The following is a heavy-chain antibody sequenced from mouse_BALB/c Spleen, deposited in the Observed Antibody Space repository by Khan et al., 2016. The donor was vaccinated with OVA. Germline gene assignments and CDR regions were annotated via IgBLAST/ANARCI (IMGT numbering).Heavy chain of an antibody. CDR1: GYTFTSFW. J-gene: IGHJ3*01. CDR2: IDPSKSET. CDR3: ARGRYDSPFPY. Sequence: QVQLQQSGPELVRPGASVKMSCKASGYTFTSFWIHWVKQRPGQGFEWIGMIDPSKSETRLNQKFKDKATLNVDKSSNTAYMQLSRLTSEDSAVYYCARGRYDSPFPYWGQGTLVTLAA. D-gene: IGHD1-1*01. V-gene: IGHV1S127*01.